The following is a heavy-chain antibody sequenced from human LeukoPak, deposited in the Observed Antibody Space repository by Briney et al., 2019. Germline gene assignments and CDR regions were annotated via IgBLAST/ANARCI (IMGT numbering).Heavy chain of an antibody. CDR3: ARHPEAGYCSSASCYESYFDY. V-gene: IGHV3-23*01. CDR2: ICGSGGCT. D-gene: IGHD2-2*01. Sequence: PAGSLRLACEASGFIFNTYAIYWVRQAPGKGLEWVSGICGSGGCTYYADSVKGRSTISRDNSKNPLYLQMNSLRAEDTAVYYCARHPEAGYCSSASCYESYFDYWGQGTLVTVSS. J-gene: IGHJ4*02. CDR1: GFIFNTYA.